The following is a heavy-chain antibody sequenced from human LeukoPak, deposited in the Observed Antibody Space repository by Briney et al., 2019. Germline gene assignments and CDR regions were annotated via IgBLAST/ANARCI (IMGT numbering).Heavy chain of an antibody. CDR1: GYTFTSYG. CDR3: ARDSRWYFDL. CDR2: ISAYNGNT. V-gene: IGHV1-18*01. J-gene: IGHJ2*01. Sequence: ASVKVSCKASGYTFTSYGISWVRQAPGQGLEWMGWISAYNGNTNYAQKFQGRVTITTDESTSTAYMELSSLRSEDTAVYYCARDSRWYFDLWGRGTLVTVSS.